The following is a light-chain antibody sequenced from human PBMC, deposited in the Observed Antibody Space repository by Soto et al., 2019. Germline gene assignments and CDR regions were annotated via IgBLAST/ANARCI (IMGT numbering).Light chain of an antibody. J-gene: IGKJ1*01. Sequence: EIVLTQSPGTLSLSSGERATLSCRDSQSVSSSYLAWYQQKPGQAPRLLIYGASSRATGIPDRFSGSGSGTDFTLTISRLEPEDFAVYYCQQYGSSPWTFGQGTKVEIK. V-gene: IGKV3-20*01. CDR2: GAS. CDR1: QSVSSSY. CDR3: QQYGSSPWT.